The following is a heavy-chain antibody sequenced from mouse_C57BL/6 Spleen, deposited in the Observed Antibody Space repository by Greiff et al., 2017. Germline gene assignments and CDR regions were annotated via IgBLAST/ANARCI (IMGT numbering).Heavy chain of an antibody. CDR3: ARHGGLYYYGSSYNYFDY. CDR2: FYPGSGSI. D-gene: IGHD1-1*01. J-gene: IGHJ2*01. Sequence: QVQLQQSGAELVKPGASVKLSCKASGYTFTEYTIHWVKQRSGQGLEWIGWFYPGSGSIKYNEKFKDKATLTADKSSSTVYMELSRLTSEDSAVYFCARHGGLYYYGSSYNYFDYWGQGTTLTVSS. CDR1: GYTFTEYT. V-gene: IGHV1-62-2*01.